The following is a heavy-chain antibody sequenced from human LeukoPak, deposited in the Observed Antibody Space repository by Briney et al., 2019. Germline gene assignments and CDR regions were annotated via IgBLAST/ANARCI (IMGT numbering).Heavy chain of an antibody. Sequence: GGSLRLSCAASGFTFSSSGMHWVRQAPGKGLEWVAFIHYDGSTNFYTDSVKGRFTISRDNSKNTLYLQMNSLRAEDTALYYCAKRYGSSGWYYFDYWGQGSLVTVSS. J-gene: IGHJ4*02. CDR3: AKRYGSSGWYYFDY. D-gene: IGHD6-19*01. CDR1: GFTFSSSG. CDR2: IHYDGSTN. V-gene: IGHV3-30*02.